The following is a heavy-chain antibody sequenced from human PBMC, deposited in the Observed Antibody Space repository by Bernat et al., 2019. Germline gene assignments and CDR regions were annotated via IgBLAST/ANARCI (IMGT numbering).Heavy chain of an antibody. J-gene: IGHJ4*02. CDR3: VRSVSVAAGFFEY. V-gene: IGHV3-74*01. CDR1: GFTFSGDW. CDR2: INGDGTIT. D-gene: IGHD5/OR15-5a*01. Sequence: EVKLVESGGGLIQPGGSLRLSCAASGFTFSGDWMHWVRQVPGKGLVWVSRINGDGTITDYADSVKGRFTHSRDNAKNTLYLQMNSLRVEETAVYYCVRSVSVAAGFFEYWGPGSLVTVSS.